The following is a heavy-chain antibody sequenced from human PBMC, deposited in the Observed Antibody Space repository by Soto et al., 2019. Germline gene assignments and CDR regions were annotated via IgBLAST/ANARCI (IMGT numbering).Heavy chain of an antibody. J-gene: IGHJ5*02. CDR2: IIPIFGTA. V-gene: IGHV1-69*13. CDR3: AVGSIAVPNRFDP. Sequence: SVQVSCKASGGTFSSYAISWVRQAPGQGLEWMGGIIPIFGTANYAQKFQGRVTITADESTSTAYMELSSLRSEDTAVYYCAVGSIAVPNRFDPWGQGTLVTFSS. CDR1: GGTFSSYA. D-gene: IGHD6-19*01.